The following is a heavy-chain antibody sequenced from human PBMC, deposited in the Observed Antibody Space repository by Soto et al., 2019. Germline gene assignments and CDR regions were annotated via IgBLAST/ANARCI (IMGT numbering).Heavy chain of an antibody. Sequence: EVQLVESGGGLVQPGGSLRLSCAASAFIFSGYGMNWVRQAPGKGLEWVSYISGSSTTTHYADSVKGRFSVSRDNAKNSLYLQMNSLRAEDTAVYYCARETAGDYVLGWGQGTLVTVSP. CDR1: AFIFSGYG. CDR3: ARETAGDYVLG. D-gene: IGHD4-17*01. V-gene: IGHV3-48*01. CDR2: ISGSSTTT. J-gene: IGHJ4*02.